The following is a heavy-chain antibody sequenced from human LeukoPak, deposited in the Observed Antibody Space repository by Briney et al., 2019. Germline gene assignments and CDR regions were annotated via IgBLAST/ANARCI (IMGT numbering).Heavy chain of an antibody. D-gene: IGHD3-10*01. CDR3: ASRPPITMVRGDYFDY. V-gene: IGHV4-39*01. CDR1: GGSISSSSYY. CDR2: IYYSGST. Sequence: SETLSLTCTVSGGSISSSSYYWGWIRQPPGKGLEWIGRIYYSGSTYYNPSLKSRVTISVDTSKNQFSLKLSSVTAADTAVYYCASRPPITMVRGDYFDYWGQGTLVTVSS. J-gene: IGHJ4*02.